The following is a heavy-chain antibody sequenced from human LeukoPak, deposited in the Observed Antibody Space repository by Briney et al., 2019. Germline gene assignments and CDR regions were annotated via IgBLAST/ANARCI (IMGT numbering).Heavy chain of an antibody. D-gene: IGHD1-26*01. V-gene: IGHV3-53*01. J-gene: IGHJ4*02. CDR1: GFTVSNNY. CDR2: IYSGGRT. CDR3: AREGATTAFDY. Sequence: GGSLRLSCAVSGFTVSNNYMNWVRQAPGKGLEWVLIIYSGGRTYYADSAKGRFTISRDIFKNTVYLQMNSLRAEDTAVYYCAREGATTAFDYWGQGTLVTVSS.